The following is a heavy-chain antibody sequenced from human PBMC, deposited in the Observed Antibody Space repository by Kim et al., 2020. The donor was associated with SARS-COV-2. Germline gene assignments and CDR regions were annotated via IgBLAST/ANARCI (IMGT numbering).Heavy chain of an antibody. J-gene: IGHJ5*02. CDR1: GGSISSYY. CDR3: ARAGRQYQLLGMVNVDNWFDP. D-gene: IGHD2-2*01. Sequence: SETLSLTCTVSGGSISSYYWSWIRQPPGKGLEWIGYIYYSGSTNYNPSLKSRVTISVDTSKNQFSLKLSSVTAADTAVYYCARAGRQYQLLGMVNVDNWFDPWGQGTLGTVSS. CDR2: IYYSGST. V-gene: IGHV4-59*08.